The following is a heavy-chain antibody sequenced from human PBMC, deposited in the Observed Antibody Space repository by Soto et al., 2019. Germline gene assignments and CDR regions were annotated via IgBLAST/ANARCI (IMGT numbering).Heavy chain of an antibody. CDR1: GCSISSGDSY. V-gene: IGHV4-31*03. CDR3: AIDSGVSLRYFAY. Sequence: QVQLQESGPGLVKPSQTLSLTCTVSGCSISSGDSYWNGLRPLPGEGLEWIGYITYSGSPNYNPSLKRRVTISVDTSKSPFSLKLSSVTAADTAVYYCAIDSGVSLRYFAYWGQGILVTVSS. CDR2: ITYSGSP. D-gene: IGHD7-27*01. J-gene: IGHJ4*02.